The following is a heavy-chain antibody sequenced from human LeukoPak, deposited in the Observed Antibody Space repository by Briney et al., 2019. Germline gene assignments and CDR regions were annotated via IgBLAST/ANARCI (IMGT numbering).Heavy chain of an antibody. CDR3: AKSPGYYAYFFDF. V-gene: IGHV3-23*01. J-gene: IGHJ4*02. CDR2: FSGSGGST. CDR1: GFTFSSYA. D-gene: IGHD3-3*01. Sequence: PGGSLRLSCAASGFTFSSYAMSWVRQAPGKGLECISGFSGSGGSTYYADSVKGRFTISRDNSKNTLYLQMNSLRAEDTAVYYCAKSPGYYAYFFDFWGQGTLVTVSS.